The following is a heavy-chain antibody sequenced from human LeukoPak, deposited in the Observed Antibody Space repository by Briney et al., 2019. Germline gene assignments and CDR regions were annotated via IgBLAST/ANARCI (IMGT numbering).Heavy chain of an antibody. Sequence: HPGGSLRLSCAASGFTFDDYAMHWVRQAPGKGLEWVSGISWNSGSIGYADSVKGRFTISRDNAKNSLYLQMNSLRAEDTALYYCAKGDSSGWSPTVHWGQGTLVTVSS. CDR2: ISWNSGSI. CDR1: GFTFDDYA. V-gene: IGHV3-9*01. D-gene: IGHD6-19*01. CDR3: AKGDSSGWSPTVH. J-gene: IGHJ4*02.